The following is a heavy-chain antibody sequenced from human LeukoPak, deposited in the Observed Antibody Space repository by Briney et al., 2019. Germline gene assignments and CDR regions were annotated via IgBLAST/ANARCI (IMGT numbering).Heavy chain of an antibody. J-gene: IGHJ4*02. Sequence: SVKVSCKASGYTFTNYGISWVRQAPGQGLEWMGGIIPIFGTANYAQKFQGRVTITADESTSTAYMELSSLRAEDTAVYYCARLQVTRRWYFDYWGQGTLVTVSS. CDR3: ARLQVTRRWYFDY. D-gene: IGHD4-17*01. V-gene: IGHV1-69*13. CDR2: IIPIFGTA. CDR1: GYTFTNYG.